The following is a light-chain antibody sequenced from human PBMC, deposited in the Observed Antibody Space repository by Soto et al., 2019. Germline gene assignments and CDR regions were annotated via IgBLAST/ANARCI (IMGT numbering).Light chain of an antibody. CDR3: QQLNSYVFT. CDR2: AAS. J-gene: IGKJ3*01. CDR1: QNVSRF. V-gene: IGKV1-9*01. Sequence: DIPLTQSPSFLSASVGDRVTISCRASQNVSRFLAWYQQKPGKAPNLLSYAASTLQSGFPSRISGSGAGTEFTLTISGLQPEDFATYYCQQLNSYVFTFGPGNKGDI.